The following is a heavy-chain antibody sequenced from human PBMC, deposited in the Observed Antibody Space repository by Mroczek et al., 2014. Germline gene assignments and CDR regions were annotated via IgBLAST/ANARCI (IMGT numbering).Heavy chain of an antibody. V-gene: IGHV4-59*01. Sequence: VQLVESGPGLVKPSETLSLTCTVSGGSISSYYWSWIRQPPGKGLEWIGYIYYSGSTNYNPSLKSRVTISVDTSKNQFSLKLSSVTAADTAVYYCARERGGDWVLDYWGQGTLVTVSS. CDR3: ARERGGDWVLDY. CDR2: IYYSGST. J-gene: IGHJ4*02. CDR1: GGSISSYY. D-gene: IGHD2-21*01.